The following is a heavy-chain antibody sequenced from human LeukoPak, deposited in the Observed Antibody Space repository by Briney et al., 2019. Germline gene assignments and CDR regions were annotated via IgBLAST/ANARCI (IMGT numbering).Heavy chain of an antibody. V-gene: IGHV4-59*01. CDR3: ATDNRGYPYYYYYFMDV. CDR2: IYYSGCT. J-gene: IGHJ6*03. D-gene: IGHD3-16*02. CDR1: GGSISSYY. Sequence: SDTLSLICSVCGGSISSYYWSWIRQPPGKGLVWIGYIYYSGCTNYNPSLKSRVTITVDTSKNQFSLKLSSVTAADTAVYYCATDNRGYPYYYYYFMDVWGKGTTVTVSS.